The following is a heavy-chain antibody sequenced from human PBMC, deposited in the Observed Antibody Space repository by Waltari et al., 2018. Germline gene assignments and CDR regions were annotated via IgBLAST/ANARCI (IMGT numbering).Heavy chain of an antibody. V-gene: IGHV3-11*01. CDR3: ARAFDTAMINDY. J-gene: IGHJ4*02. CDR2: ISSSGSTI. D-gene: IGHD5-18*01. CDR1: GFTFIDYY. Sequence: QVQLVESGGGLVKPGGSLRLSCAASGFTFIDYYLSWTRQAPGKGLEWVSYISSSGSTIYYADSVKGRFTISRDNAKNSLYLQMNSLRAEDTAVYYCARAFDTAMINDYWGQGTLVTVSS.